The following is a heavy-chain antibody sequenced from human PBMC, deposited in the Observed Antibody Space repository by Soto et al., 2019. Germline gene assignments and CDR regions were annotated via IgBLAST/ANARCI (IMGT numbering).Heavy chain of an antibody. J-gene: IGHJ6*02. CDR1: GFTFSSYA. Sequence: QVQLVESGGGVVQPGRSLRLSCAASGFTFSSYAMHWVRQAPGKGLEWVAVISYDGSNKYYADSVKGRFNISRDNSKNTLYLQMNSLRAEDTAVYYCARVEDYGDYVGYYYYGMDVWGQGTTVTVSS. CDR2: ISYDGSNK. V-gene: IGHV3-30-3*01. D-gene: IGHD4-17*01. CDR3: ARVEDYGDYVGYYYYGMDV.